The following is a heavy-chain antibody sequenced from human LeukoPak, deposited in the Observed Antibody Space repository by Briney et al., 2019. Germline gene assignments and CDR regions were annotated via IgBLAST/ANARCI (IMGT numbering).Heavy chain of an antibody. CDR2: IYSGGST. CDR1: GFTVSSNY. CDR3: ARDGETGYYYDSSGYHNAFDI. J-gene: IGHJ3*02. D-gene: IGHD3-22*01. V-gene: IGHV3-66*01. Sequence: GGSLRLSCAASGFTVSSNYMSWVRQAPGKGLEWVSVIYSGGSTYYADSVKGRFTISRDNSKNTLYLQMNSLRAEDTAVYYCARDGETGYYYDSSGYHNAFDIWGQGTMVTVSS.